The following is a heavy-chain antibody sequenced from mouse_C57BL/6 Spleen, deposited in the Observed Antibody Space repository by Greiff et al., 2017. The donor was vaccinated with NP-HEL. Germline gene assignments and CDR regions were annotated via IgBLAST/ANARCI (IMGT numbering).Heavy chain of an antibody. CDR2: ISSGSSTI. CDR1: GFTFSDYG. Sequence: EVKLMESGGGLVKPGGSLKLSCAASGFTFSDYGMHWVRQAPEKGLEWVAYISSGSSTIYYADTVKGRFTISRDNAKNTLFLQMTSLRSEDTAMYYCANNYGDAMDYWGQGTSVTVSS. CDR3: ANNYGDAMDY. J-gene: IGHJ4*01. D-gene: IGHD1-1*01. V-gene: IGHV5-17*01.